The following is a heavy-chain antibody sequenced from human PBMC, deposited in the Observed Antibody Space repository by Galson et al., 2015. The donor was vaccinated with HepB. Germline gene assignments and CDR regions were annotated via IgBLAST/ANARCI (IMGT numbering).Heavy chain of an antibody. CDR3: AAGSYDSSGYYVDY. Sequence: SVKVSCKASGFTFTSYAVQWVRQTRGQRLEWIGWIVVGSGNKNYAQKFQERVNITRDMSKSTAYMELSSLRSEDTAVYYSAAGSYDSSGYYVDYWGQGTLVTVSS. J-gene: IGHJ4*02. CDR2: IVVGSGNK. CDR1: GFTFTSYA. D-gene: IGHD3-22*01. V-gene: IGHV1-58*01.